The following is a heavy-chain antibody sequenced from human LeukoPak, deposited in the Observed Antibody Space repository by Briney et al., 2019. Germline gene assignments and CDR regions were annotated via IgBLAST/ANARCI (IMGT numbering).Heavy chain of an antibody. D-gene: IGHD3-10*01. CDR1: GGTFSSYA. Sequence: GSSVKVSGKASGGTFSSYAISWVRQAPGQGLEWMGGIIPIFGTANYAQKFQGRVTITADESTSTAYMELSSLRSEDTAVYYCARVGVTMVRGVILYFDYWGQGTLVTVSS. V-gene: IGHV1-69*01. CDR3: ARVGVTMVRGVILYFDY. J-gene: IGHJ4*02. CDR2: IIPIFGTA.